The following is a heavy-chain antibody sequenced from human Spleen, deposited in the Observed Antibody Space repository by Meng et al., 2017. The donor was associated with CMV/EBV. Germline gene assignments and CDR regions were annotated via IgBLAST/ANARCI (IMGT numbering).Heavy chain of an antibody. V-gene: IGHV4-4*07. Sequence: VQVQESGLGLLKPSETLALTCTVSGGSISSYYWSWIRQPAGKGLEWIGRIYTSGSTNYNPSLKSRVTMSVDTSKNQFSLKLSSVTAADTAVYYCTYSSSWLTHPLFDYWGQGTLVTVSS. CDR3: TYSSSWLTHPLFDY. CDR2: IYTSGST. CDR1: GGSISSYY. J-gene: IGHJ4*02. D-gene: IGHD6-13*01.